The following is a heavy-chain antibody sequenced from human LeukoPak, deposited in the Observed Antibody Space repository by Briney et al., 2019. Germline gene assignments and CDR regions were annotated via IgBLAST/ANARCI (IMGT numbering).Heavy chain of an antibody. J-gene: IGHJ3*02. V-gene: IGHV3-48*03. D-gene: IGHD3-10*01. CDR3: ARESGEGSGSADGFDI. CDR1: GFTFSSYE. CDR2: ISSSGRNI. Sequence: GGSLRLSCAASGFTFSSYEMNWVRQAPGKGLEWVSYISSSGRNIYYADSVKGRFTISRDNAKNSLYLQMSGLRAEDTAVYYCARESGEGSGSADGFDIWGQGTMVTVSS.